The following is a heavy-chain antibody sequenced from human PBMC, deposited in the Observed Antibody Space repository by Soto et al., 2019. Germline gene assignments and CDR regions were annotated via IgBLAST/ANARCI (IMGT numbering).Heavy chain of an antibody. CDR3: ARGVYSYGSYYFDY. CDR1: VDSVSSNIAS. D-gene: IGHD5-18*01. CDR2: TYYRSKWYN. Sequence: SETLSLTCAISVDSVSSNIASWNWIRQSPSRGLEWLGRTYYRSKWYNDYAVSVKSRITINPDTSKNQFSLQLNSVTPEDTAVYYCARGVYSYGSYYFDYWGQGTLVTVSS. J-gene: IGHJ4*02. V-gene: IGHV6-1*01.